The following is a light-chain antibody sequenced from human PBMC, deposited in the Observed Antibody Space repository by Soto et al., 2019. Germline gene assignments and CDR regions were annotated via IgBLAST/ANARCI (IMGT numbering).Light chain of an antibody. CDR2: GAS. V-gene: IGKV3-20*01. J-gene: IGKJ1*01. CDR1: QSISSW. Sequence: PGDRVTITCRASQSISSWLAWYQQKPGKAPKLLIYGASSRATGIPDRFGGSGSGTDFTLTISRLEPEDFAVYYCQQYGSSPPFTFGQGTKVDI. CDR3: QQYGSSPPFT.